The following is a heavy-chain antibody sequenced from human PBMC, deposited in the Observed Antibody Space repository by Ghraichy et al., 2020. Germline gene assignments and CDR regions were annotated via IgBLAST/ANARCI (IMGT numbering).Heavy chain of an antibody. D-gene: IGHD1-1*01. V-gene: IGHV3-7*03. CDR2: TNQDGRQK. Sequence: LSLTCAPSGFTFSNSWMIWVRQAPGKGLQWVANTNQDGRQKYHVDSVKGRFTISRNNAKNSLYLQMNSLRVEDTGLYYCARGFGKGTVDLWGQGTLVTVSS. CDR1: GFTFSNSW. CDR3: ARGFGKGTVDL. J-gene: IGHJ5*02.